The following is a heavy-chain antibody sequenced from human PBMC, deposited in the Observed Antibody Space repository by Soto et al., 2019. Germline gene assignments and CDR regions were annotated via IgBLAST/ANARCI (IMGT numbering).Heavy chain of an antibody. Sequence: SETLSLTCTVSGGSISSSSYHWGWIRQPPGKGLEWIGSIHYSGNTYYNPSLKSRVSMSVDTSKNQFSLNLSSVTAADTAVYYCARHYCSGGNCNYFDYWGQGTLVTVSS. D-gene: IGHD2-15*01. CDR2: IHYSGNT. CDR3: ARHYCSGGNCNYFDY. V-gene: IGHV4-39*01. CDR1: GGSISSSSYH. J-gene: IGHJ4*02.